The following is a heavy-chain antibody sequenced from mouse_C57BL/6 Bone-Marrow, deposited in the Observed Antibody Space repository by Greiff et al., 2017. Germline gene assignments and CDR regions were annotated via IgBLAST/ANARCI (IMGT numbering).Heavy chain of an antibody. CDR2: IHPNSGST. CDR1: GYTFTSYW. CDR3: ASPHYYGSSYDWYFDV. Sequence: QVQLQQPGAELVKPGASVKLSCKASGYTFTSYWMHWVKQRPGQGLEWIGMIHPNSGSTNYNEKFKSKATLTVDKSSSTAYMQLSSLTSEDSAVYYCASPHYYGSSYDWYFDVWGTGTTVTVSS. V-gene: IGHV1-64*01. J-gene: IGHJ1*03. D-gene: IGHD1-1*01.